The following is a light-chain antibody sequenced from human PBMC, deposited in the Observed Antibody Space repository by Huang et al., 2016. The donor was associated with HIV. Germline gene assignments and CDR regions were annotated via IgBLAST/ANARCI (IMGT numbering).Light chain of an antibody. J-gene: IGKJ4*01. CDR2: SAS. Sequence: DIQMTQSPPSLPASVGDRVTITCRASQNITNYLNWYQQKPGRAPNLLIYSASNLQSGVPSRFSGSGSGTYSALTIDCLQPEDFTTFFCPQSHSTPLTFGGGTKIEIK. CDR1: QNITNY. CDR3: PQSHSTPLT. V-gene: IGKV1-39*01.